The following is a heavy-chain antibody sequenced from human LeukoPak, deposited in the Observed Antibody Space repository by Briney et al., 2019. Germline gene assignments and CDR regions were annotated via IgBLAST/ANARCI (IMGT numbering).Heavy chain of an antibody. V-gene: IGHV3-66*01. CDR2: IYSGGST. Sequence: GGSLRLSCAASGFTVSSNYMSWARQAPGKGLEWVSVIYSGGSTYYADSVRGRFTISRDNSKNTLCLQMNSLRAEDTAVYYCARVVSRNFYFDYWGQGTLVTVSS. J-gene: IGHJ4*02. D-gene: IGHD6-6*01. CDR3: ARVVSRNFYFDY. CDR1: GFTVSSNY.